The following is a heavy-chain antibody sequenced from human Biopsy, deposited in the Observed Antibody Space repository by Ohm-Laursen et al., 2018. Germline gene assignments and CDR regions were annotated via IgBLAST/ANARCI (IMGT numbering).Heavy chain of an antibody. CDR3: ALAAAQTVTHFDY. D-gene: IGHD4-17*01. CDR2: ISGNSDII. V-gene: IGHV3-23*01. CDR1: GFTFCSYA. Sequence: SLRLSCAASGFTFCSYAMTWFCQAPGKGLEWVSTISGNSDIIYDTDSVKGRFTITRDNSKNTLYLQMNSLRADDTAVYYCALAAAQTVTHFDYWGRGTLVTVSS. J-gene: IGHJ4*02.